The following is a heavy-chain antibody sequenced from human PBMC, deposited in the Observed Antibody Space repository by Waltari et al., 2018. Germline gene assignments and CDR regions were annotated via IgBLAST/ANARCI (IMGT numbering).Heavy chain of an antibody. Sequence: QVQLVQSGAEVKKPGSSVTVSCKASEATFSSYAISLVRRAPGQGLAWMGGIIPIFGTANYAQKFQGRVTITADESTSTAYMELSSLRSEDTAVYYCATGHYDSSGYLGAFDIWGQGTMVTVSS. CDR2: IIPIFGTA. CDR1: EATFSSYA. D-gene: IGHD3-22*01. J-gene: IGHJ3*02. CDR3: ATGHYDSSGYLGAFDI. V-gene: IGHV1-69*01.